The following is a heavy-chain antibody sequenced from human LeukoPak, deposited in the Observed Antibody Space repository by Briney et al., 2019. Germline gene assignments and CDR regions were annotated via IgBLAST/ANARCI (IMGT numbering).Heavy chain of an antibody. V-gene: IGHV4-61*02. CDR1: GGSISSGSYY. CDR3: AREGSPYGGNSFSPHENWFDP. D-gene: IGHD4-23*01. CDR2: IYTSGST. J-gene: IGHJ5*02. Sequence: SETLSLTCTVSGGSISSGSYYWSWIRQPAGKGLEWIGRIYTSGSTNYNPSLKSRVTISVDTSKNQFSLKLSSVTAADTAVYYCAREGSPYGGNSFSPHENWFDPWGQGTLVTVSS.